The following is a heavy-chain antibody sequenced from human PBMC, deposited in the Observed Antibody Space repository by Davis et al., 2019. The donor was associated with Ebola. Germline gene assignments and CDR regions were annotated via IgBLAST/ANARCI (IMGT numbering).Heavy chain of an antibody. Sequence: GESLKISCAASGFTFSSYWMHWVRQAPGKGLVWVSRINSDGSSTSYADSVKGRFTISRDNAKNTLYLQMNSLRAEDTAVYYCARDQGPYYGMDVWGQGTTVTVSS. CDR3: ARDQGPYYGMDV. CDR2: INSDGSST. CDR1: GFTFSSYW. J-gene: IGHJ6*02. V-gene: IGHV3-74*01.